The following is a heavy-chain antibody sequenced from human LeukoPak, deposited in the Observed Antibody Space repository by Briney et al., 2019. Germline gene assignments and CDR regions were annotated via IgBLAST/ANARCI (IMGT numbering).Heavy chain of an antibody. Sequence: SQTLSLTCTVSGGSISSGSYYWSCIRQPAGKGLECIGRIYTSGSTNYNPSLKSRVTISVDTSKNQFSLKLSSVTAADTAVYYCARSSGLVQHNWFDPWGQGTLVTVSS. CDR1: GGSISSGSYY. CDR2: IYTSGST. D-gene: IGHD3-22*01. CDR3: ARSSGLVQHNWFDP. V-gene: IGHV4-61*02. J-gene: IGHJ5*02.